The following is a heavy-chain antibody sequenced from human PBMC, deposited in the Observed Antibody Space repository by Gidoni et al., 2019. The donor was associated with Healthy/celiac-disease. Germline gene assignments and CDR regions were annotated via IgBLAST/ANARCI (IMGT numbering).Heavy chain of an antibody. CDR3: AKDRVRGYSYGYDLGY. CDR1: GFTFSGYA. Sequence: EVQLLESGGGLVQPGGSLRLSCAASGFTFSGYAMSWVRQAPGKGLEWVSAISGSGGSTYYADSVKGRFTISRDNSKNTLYLQMNSLRAEDTAVYYCAKDRVRGYSYGYDLGYWGQGTLVTVSS. D-gene: IGHD5-18*01. V-gene: IGHV3-23*01. CDR2: ISGSGGST. J-gene: IGHJ4*02.